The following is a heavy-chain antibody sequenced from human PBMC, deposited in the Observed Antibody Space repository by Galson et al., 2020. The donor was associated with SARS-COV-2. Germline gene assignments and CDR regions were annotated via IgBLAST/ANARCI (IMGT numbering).Heavy chain of an antibody. Sequence: GGSLRLSCEASGFTFNDFWMSWFRQAPGKGLEWVANIKGDGSETNYADFVKGRFSISRDNAANSLYLQMNSLRVGDSAVYYCSLEGWQGGYWGQGTRVTVSS. D-gene: IGHD6-19*01. J-gene: IGHJ4*02. CDR1: GFTFNDFW. CDR2: IKGDGSET. CDR3: SLEGWQGGY. V-gene: IGHV3-7*01.